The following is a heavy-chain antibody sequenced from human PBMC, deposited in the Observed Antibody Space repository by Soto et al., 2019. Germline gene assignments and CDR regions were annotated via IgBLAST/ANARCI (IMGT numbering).Heavy chain of an antibody. CDR1: GFTFSTHS. CDR2: ISYDGHDK. J-gene: IGHJ4*02. Sequence: GGSLRLSCAASGFTFSTHSMHWVRQAPGQGLEWVTRISYDGHDKYYADSVKGRFTVSRDNSKSTLYLQVNSLTIEDSAVYHCARGYPYYYGSGAMFYSDYWGQGTLVTVSS. CDR3: ARGYPYYYGSGAMFYSDY. V-gene: IGHV3-30-3*01. D-gene: IGHD3-10*01.